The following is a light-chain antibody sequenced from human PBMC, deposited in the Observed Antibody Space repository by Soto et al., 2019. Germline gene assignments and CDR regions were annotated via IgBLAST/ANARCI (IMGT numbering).Light chain of an antibody. CDR2: EVS. Sequence: QSALTRPASVSGSPGQSIPISCTGTSSDVGGYNYVSWYQQHPGKAPKLMIYEVSNRPSGVSNRFSGSKSGNTASLTISGLQAEDEADYYCSSYTSSSTRVFGGGTKLTVL. J-gene: IGLJ3*02. CDR3: SSYTSSSTRV. V-gene: IGLV2-14*01. CDR1: SSDVGGYNY.